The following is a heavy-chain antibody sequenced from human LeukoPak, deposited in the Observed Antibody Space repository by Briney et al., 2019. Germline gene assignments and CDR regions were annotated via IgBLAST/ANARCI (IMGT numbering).Heavy chain of an antibody. V-gene: IGHV4-4*02. CDR3: VRNGFYSLEY. D-gene: IGHD2-15*01. J-gene: IGHJ4*02. CDR2: THHSGGP. CDR1: GGSISNNDW. Sequence: SETLSLTCAVSGGSISNNDWWTWVRQLPGKGLEWIGETHHSGGPHYNPSLESRITISVDKSRDEFSLKLMSVTAADTAMYYCVRNGFYSLEYWGQGTLVTVSS.